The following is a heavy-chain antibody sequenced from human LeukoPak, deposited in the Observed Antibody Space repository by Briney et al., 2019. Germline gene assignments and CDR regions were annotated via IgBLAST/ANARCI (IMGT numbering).Heavy chain of an antibody. Sequence: SETLSLTCTVSGGSISSSAYHWGWIRQPPGKGLEWIGEINHSGSTNYNPSLKSRVTISVDTSKNQFSLKLSSVTAADTAVYYCARDNYDILTGYQPNFDYWGQGTLVTVSS. J-gene: IGHJ4*02. V-gene: IGHV4-39*07. CDR3: ARDNYDILTGYQPNFDY. D-gene: IGHD3-9*01. CDR1: GGSISSSAYH. CDR2: INHSGST.